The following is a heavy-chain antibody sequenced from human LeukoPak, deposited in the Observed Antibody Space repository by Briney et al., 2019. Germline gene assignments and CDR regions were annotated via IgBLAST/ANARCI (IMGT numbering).Heavy chain of an antibody. Sequence: SETLSLTCAVYGGSFSGYYWSWIRQPPGKGLEWIGEINHSGSTNYNPSLKSRVTISVDTSKNQFSLKLTSLTAADTAVYYCARGTSGDYWGQGTLVTVSS. V-gene: IGHV4-34*01. CDR3: ARGTSGDY. J-gene: IGHJ4*02. D-gene: IGHD1-1*01. CDR1: GGSFSGYY. CDR2: INHSGST.